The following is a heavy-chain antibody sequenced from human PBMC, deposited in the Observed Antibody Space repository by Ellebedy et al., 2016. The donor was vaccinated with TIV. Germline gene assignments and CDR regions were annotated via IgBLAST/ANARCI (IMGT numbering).Heavy chain of an antibody. V-gene: IGHV1-58*01. Sequence: AASVKVSCKASGFPFTTSGVQWVRQARGQPLEWIGRIVVGSGNTNYAQKFQDRVTITRDKSTTTAYMQLSNLGSDDTAVYYCAALTERLAFGYYFGHWGQGTLVIVSS. CDR3: AALTERLAFGYYFGH. D-gene: IGHD3-16*01. CDR1: GFPFTTSG. CDR2: IVVGSGNT. J-gene: IGHJ4*02.